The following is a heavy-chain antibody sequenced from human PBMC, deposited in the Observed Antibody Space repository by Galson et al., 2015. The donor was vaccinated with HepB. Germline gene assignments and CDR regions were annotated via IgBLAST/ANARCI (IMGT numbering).Heavy chain of an antibody. V-gene: IGHV3-13*01. D-gene: IGHD3-22*01. CDR1: GFTFSSYD. CDR3: ARSPLPIRSGYPDHYYYYYTDV. CDR2: IGTAGDT. Sequence: SLRLSCAASGFTFSSYDMHWVRQATGKGLEWVSAIGTAGDTYYPGSVKGRFTISRENAKNSLYLQMNSLRAGDTAVYYCARSPLPIRSGYPDHYYYYYTDVWGKGTTVTVSS. J-gene: IGHJ6*03.